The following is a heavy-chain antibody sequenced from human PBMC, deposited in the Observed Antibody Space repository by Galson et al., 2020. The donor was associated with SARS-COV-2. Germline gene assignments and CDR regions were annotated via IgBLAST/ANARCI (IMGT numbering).Heavy chain of an antibody. CDR2: ISSSSDII. J-gene: IGHJ3*02. V-gene: IGHV3-48*01. Sequence: GGSLRLSCAASGFSFSSSAMNWVRQAPGQGLEWVSYISSSSDIIYYADSVQGRFTISRDNAKSSLYLQMNSLRAEDTAVYYCARDFYFERMGVFDIWDQGTMVTVSS. CDR1: GFSFSSSA. D-gene: IGHD2-8*01. CDR3: ARDFYFERMGVFDI.